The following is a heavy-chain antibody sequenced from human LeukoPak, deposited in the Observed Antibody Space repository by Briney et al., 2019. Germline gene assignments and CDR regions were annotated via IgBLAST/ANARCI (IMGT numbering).Heavy chain of an antibody. CDR3: ASIQIAVAGHDY. CDR1: GFTFSSYS. J-gene: IGHJ4*02. V-gene: IGHV3-21*01. CDR2: ISSSSSYI. Sequence: GGSLRLSCAASGFTFSSYSMNWVRQAPGKGLEWVSSISSSSSYIYYADSVKGRFTISRDNAKNSLYLQMNSLRAEDTAVYYCASIQIAVAGHDYWGQGTLVTVSS. D-gene: IGHD6-19*01.